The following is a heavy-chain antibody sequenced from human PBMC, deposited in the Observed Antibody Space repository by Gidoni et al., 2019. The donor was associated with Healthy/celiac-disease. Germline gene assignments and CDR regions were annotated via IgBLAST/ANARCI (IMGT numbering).Heavy chain of an antibody. D-gene: IGHD3-22*01. CDR1: GLTFSSYG. CDR2: ISYDGSNK. CDR3: AKDSGGYSYYDSSGYYGHFDY. Sequence: QVQLVESGGGVVQPGRSLRLSCAASGLTFSSYGLHWVRQAPGKGLEWVAVISYDGSNKYYADSVKGRFTISRDNSKNTLYLQMNSLRAEDTAVYYCAKDSGGYSYYDSSGYYGHFDYWGQGTLVTVSS. V-gene: IGHV3-30*18. J-gene: IGHJ4*02.